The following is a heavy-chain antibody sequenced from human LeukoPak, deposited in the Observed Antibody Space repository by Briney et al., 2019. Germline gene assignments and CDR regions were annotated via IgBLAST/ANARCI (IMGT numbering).Heavy chain of an antibody. Sequence: GGSLRLSCAASGFTFSTHDVNWVRQAPGKGLEWVSFINSRSSTIYYADSVKGRFTISRDNAKNSLYLQMNSLRAEDTAVYYCARRGKYQLQRALDYWGQGTLVTVSS. CDR3: ARRGKYQLQRALDY. V-gene: IGHV3-48*01. CDR1: GFTFSTHD. CDR2: INSRSSTI. D-gene: IGHD2-2*01. J-gene: IGHJ4*02.